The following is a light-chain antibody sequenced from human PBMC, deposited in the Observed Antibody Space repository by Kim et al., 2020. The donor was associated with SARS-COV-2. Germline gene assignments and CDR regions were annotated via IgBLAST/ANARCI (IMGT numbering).Light chain of an antibody. CDR2: YDS. CDR3: QVWDSSSDHWV. V-gene: IGLV3-21*04. Sequence: APGKPAQITREENNIGSKRVLRYQQKPGPAPVLVIYYDSGRPSGIPGRFSGSNSGNTATLTTRRVEPADEAYYYCQVWDSSSDHWVFGGGTQLTDL. CDR1: NIGSKR. J-gene: IGLJ3*02.